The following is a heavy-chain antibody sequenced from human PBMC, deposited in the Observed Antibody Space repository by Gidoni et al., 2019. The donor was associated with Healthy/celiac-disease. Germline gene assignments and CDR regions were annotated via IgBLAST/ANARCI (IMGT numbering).Heavy chain of an antibody. Sequence: EVQLLESGGGLVQPGGSLRLSCAASGFTFSSYAMSWVRQAPGKGLEVVSAISGSGGSTYYADSVKGRFTISRDNSKNTLYLQMNSLRAEDTAVYYCAKDFSWELHEFDYWGQGTLVTVSS. J-gene: IGHJ4*02. CDR3: AKDFSWELHEFDY. CDR1: GFTFSSYA. V-gene: IGHV3-23*01. CDR2: ISGSGGST. D-gene: IGHD1-26*01.